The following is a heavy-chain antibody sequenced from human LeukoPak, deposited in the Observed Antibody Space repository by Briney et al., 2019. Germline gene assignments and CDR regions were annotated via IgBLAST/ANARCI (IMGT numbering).Heavy chain of an antibody. CDR1: GGSIRGSIYY. D-gene: IGHD3-9*01. Sequence: SETLSLTCTVSGGSIRGSIYYWGWIRQPPGKGLEWLGSIYYSGGTYYNPSLKSRVTLSVDPSKNQFSLKLGSVTGADTAVYYCARHQTYYDILTGYFNYWGQGTLVTVSS. V-gene: IGHV4-39*01. CDR3: ARHQTYYDILTGYFNY. J-gene: IGHJ4*02. CDR2: IYYSGGT.